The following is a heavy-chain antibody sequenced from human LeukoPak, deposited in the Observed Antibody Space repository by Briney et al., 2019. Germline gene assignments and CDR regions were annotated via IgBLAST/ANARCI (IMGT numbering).Heavy chain of an antibody. Sequence: GGSLRLSCAASGFTFSDYYMSWIRQAPGKGLEWVSYISSSGSTIYYADSVKGRFTISRDNAKNSLYLQMNSLRAEDTAVYYCARASDMITFGGVIVPFDYWGQGTLVTVSS. D-gene: IGHD3-16*02. J-gene: IGHJ4*02. V-gene: IGHV3-11*01. CDR3: ARASDMITFGGVIVPFDY. CDR1: GFTFSDYY. CDR2: ISSSGSTI.